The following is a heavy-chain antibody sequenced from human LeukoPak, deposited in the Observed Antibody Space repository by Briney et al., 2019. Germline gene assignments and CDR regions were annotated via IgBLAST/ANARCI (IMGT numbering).Heavy chain of an antibody. J-gene: IGHJ4*02. V-gene: IGHV3-7*01. D-gene: IGHD3-10*01. CDR1: GFTFSSYW. CDR3: ATHYGSGSYYIDY. Sequence: GGSLRLSCAASGFTFSSYWMSWVRQAPGKGLEWVANLKQDGSEKYYVDSVKGRFTISRDNAKNSLYLQMNSLRAEDTAVYYCATHYGSGSYYIDYWGQGTLVTVSS. CDR2: LKQDGSEK.